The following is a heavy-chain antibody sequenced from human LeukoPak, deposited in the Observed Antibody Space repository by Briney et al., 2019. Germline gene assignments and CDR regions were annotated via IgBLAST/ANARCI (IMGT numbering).Heavy chain of an antibody. CDR1: GFTFSSYA. D-gene: IGHD1-26*01. Sequence: PGGSLRLSCAASGFTFSSYAMSWVRQAPGKGLERVSVISGSGGSTYYADSVEGRFAISRDNSKNTLYLQMNSLRAEDTAVYYCAKAMESSGSYYACFDSWGQGTLVTVSS. CDR2: ISGSGGST. J-gene: IGHJ4*02. V-gene: IGHV3-23*01. CDR3: AKAMESSGSYYACFDS.